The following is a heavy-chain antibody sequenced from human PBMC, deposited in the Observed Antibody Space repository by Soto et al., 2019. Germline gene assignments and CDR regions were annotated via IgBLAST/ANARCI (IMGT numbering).Heavy chain of an antibody. D-gene: IGHD6-19*01. V-gene: IGHV1-3*01. CDR1: GYTLSSYA. Sequence: QVQLVQSGAEVKKPGASVKVSCTASGYTLSSYALHWVRQGPGQRLEWMGWIDAGSSNTKYSQKFQGRVTITRDTSATTDYMELSSLRYEDTAVYCCARGGSASFDYWGQGTLVIVSS. J-gene: IGHJ4*02. CDR3: ARGGSASFDY. CDR2: IDAGSSNT.